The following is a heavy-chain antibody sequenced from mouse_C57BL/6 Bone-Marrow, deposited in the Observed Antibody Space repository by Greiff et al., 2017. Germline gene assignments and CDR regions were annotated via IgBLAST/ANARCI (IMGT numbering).Heavy chain of an antibody. J-gene: IGHJ1*03. CDR3: ASYYYGSSTYWYFDV. D-gene: IGHD1-1*01. V-gene: IGHV1-64*01. Sequence: VQLQQPGAELVKPGASVKLSCKASGYTFTSYWMHWVKQRPGQGLEWIGMIHPNSSSTNYNEKFKSKATLTVDKSSSTAYMQLSSLTSEDSAVYYCASYYYGSSTYWYFDVWGTGTTVTVSS. CDR2: IHPNSSST. CDR1: GYTFTSYW.